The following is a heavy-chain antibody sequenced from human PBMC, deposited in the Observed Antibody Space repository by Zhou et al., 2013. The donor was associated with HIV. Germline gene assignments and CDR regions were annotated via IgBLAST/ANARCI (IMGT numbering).Heavy chain of an antibody. Sequence: QVQLVQSGAEVKKPGSSVKVSCKASGDTFSSYAISWVRQAPGQGLEWMGGIIPIFATANYAQKFQGRVTMTGDTSTDTAYLEATSLTSEDTAIYHCAIDRVLQQRLDNALAIWGQGTLVSVSS. V-gene: IGHV1-69*14. CDR2: IIPIFATA. CDR1: GDTFSSYA. J-gene: IGHJ3*02. D-gene: IGHD1-1*01. CDR3: AIDRVLQQRLDNALAI.